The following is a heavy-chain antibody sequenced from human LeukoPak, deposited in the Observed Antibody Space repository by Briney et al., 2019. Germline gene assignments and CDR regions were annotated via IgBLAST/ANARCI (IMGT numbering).Heavy chain of an antibody. D-gene: IGHD6-13*01. CDR1: GFTFSRYA. CDR2: NSGSGVST. Sequence: GGSLRLSCAASGFTFSRYAMTWVRQAPGKGLEWVSSNSGSGVSTYLADSVKGRFTISRDNSKNTLSLQMNSLRAEDTAVYYCAKSPGRAAAGYIDYWGQGTLVTVSS. J-gene: IGHJ4*02. V-gene: IGHV3-23*01. CDR3: AKSPGRAAAGYIDY.